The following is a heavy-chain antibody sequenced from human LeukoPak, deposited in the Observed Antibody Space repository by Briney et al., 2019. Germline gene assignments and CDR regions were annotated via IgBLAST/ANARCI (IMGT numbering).Heavy chain of an antibody. J-gene: IGHJ5*02. V-gene: IGHV4-59*11. D-gene: IGHD2-2*01. CDR1: GGSISSHY. Sequence: SETLSLTCTVSGGSISSHYWSWIRQPPGMGLEWIGYIYYSGSTNYNPSLNSRVTISVDTSKNQFSLKLTSMTAADTAAYYCARGHCSSTSCYRNWFDPWGQGTLVTVSS. CDR3: ARGHCSSTSCYRNWFDP. CDR2: IYYSGST.